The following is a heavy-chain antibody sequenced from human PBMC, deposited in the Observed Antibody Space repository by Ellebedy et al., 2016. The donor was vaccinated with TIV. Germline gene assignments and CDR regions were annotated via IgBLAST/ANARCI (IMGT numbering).Heavy chain of an antibody. CDR1: GFTFSSYS. CDR3: ARDGDENCGGDCYYYYYGMDV. D-gene: IGHD2-21*02. Sequence: PGGSLRLSCAASGFTFSSYSMNWVRQAPGKGLEWVSSISSSSSYIYYADSVKGRFTISRDNAKKSLYLQMNSLRAEDTAVYYCARDGDENCGGDCYYYYYGMDVWGQGTTVTVSS. J-gene: IGHJ6*02. CDR2: ISSSSSYI. V-gene: IGHV3-21*01.